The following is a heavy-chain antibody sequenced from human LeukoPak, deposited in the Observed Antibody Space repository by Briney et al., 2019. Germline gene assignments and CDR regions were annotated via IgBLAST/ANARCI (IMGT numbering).Heavy chain of an antibody. J-gene: IGHJ4*02. D-gene: IGHD6-13*01. Sequence: PGGSLRLSCAASGFTFSSYGMHWVRQAPGKGLEWVAVIWYDGSNKYYADSVKGRFTISRDNSKNTLYLQMNSLRAEDTAVYYCARDRDSSPRSFDYWGQGTLVTVSS. V-gene: IGHV3-33*01. CDR1: GFTFSSYG. CDR2: IWYDGSNK. CDR3: ARDRDSSPRSFDY.